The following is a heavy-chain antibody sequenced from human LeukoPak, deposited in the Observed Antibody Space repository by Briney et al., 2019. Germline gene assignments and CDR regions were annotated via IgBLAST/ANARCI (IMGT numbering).Heavy chain of an antibody. CDR1: GYTFTSYG. Sequence: SVKVSCKASGYTFTSYGISWVRQAPGQGLEWMGGIIPIFGTANYAQKFQGRVTITADESTSTAYMELSSLRSEDTAVYYCARAAVPAAAPGSYYYYMDVWGKGTTVTISS. CDR2: IIPIFGTA. J-gene: IGHJ6*03. D-gene: IGHD2-2*01. CDR3: ARAAVPAAAPGSYYYYMDV. V-gene: IGHV1-69*13.